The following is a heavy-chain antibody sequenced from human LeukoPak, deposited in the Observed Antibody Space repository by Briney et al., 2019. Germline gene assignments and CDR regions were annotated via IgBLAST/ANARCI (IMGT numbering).Heavy chain of an antibody. V-gene: IGHV3-30*18. D-gene: IGHD2-2*01. CDR1: GFTFSSYG. Sequence: GRSLRLSCAASGFTFSSYGMHWVRQAPGKGLEWVAVISYDGSNKNYADSVKGRFTISRDNSKNTLYLQMNGLRAEDTAAYYCAKDMSCSSISCPLDYWGQGTLVTVSS. CDR3: AKDMSCSSISCPLDY. J-gene: IGHJ4*02. CDR2: ISYDGSNK.